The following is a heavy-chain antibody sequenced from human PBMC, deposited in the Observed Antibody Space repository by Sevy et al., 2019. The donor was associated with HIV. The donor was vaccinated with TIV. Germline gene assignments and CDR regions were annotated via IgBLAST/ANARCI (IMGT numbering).Heavy chain of an antibody. D-gene: IGHD5-12*01. CDR3: ARDGYTNAEYFQH. J-gene: IGHJ1*01. Sequence: ASVKVSCKASGGTCSSYAISWVRQAPRQGLEWIGGIIPIFGTANYAQKFQGRVTITADESTSTAYMELSSLRSEDTAVYYCARDGYTNAEYFQHWGQGTLVTVSS. CDR1: GGTCSSYA. V-gene: IGHV1-69*13. CDR2: IIPIFGTA.